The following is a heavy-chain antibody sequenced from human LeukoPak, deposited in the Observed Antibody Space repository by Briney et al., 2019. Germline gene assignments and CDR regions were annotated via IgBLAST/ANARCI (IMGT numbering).Heavy chain of an antibody. CDR1: GGSFSGYY. J-gene: IGHJ3*02. V-gene: IGHV4-34*01. D-gene: IGHD6-13*01. Sequence: SETLSLTCAVYGGSFSGYYWSWIRQPPGKGLEWIGEINHSGSTNYNPSLKSRVTMSVDTSKNQFSLKLSSVTAADTAVYYCARDQGGAQQLVEGDAFDIWGQGTMVTVSS. CDR3: ARDQGGAQQLVEGDAFDI. CDR2: INHSGST.